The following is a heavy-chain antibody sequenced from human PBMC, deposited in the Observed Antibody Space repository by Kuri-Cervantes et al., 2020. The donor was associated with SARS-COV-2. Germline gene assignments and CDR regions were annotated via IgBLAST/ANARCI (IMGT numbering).Heavy chain of an antibody. J-gene: IGHJ6*02. CDR2: IWYDGSNK. Sequence: GESLKISCAASGFTSDDYGMHWVRQAPGKGLEWVAVIWYDGSNKYYADSVKGRFTISRDNSKNTLYLQMNSLRAEDTAVYYCARGWAGITGTARMDVWGQGTTVTVSS. V-gene: IGHV3-33*08. D-gene: IGHD1-20*01. CDR3: ARGWAGITGTARMDV. CDR1: GFTSDDYG.